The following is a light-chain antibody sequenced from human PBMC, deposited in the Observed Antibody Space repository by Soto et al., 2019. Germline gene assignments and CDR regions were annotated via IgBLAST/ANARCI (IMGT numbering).Light chain of an antibody. Sequence: EMVLTQSPGTLSLSPGERATLSCRAGQSVSSYLAWYQQKPGQAPRLLIYDASNRATGIPARFSGSGSGTDFTLTISSLEPEDFAVYYCQQRSNWPKTFGQGTKVDIK. CDR2: DAS. J-gene: IGKJ1*01. CDR1: QSVSSY. V-gene: IGKV3-11*01. CDR3: QQRSNWPKT.